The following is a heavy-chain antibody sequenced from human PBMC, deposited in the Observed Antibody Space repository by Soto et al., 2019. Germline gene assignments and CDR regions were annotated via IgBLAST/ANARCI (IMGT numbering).Heavy chain of an antibody. V-gene: IGHV1-2*04. J-gene: IGHJ6*02. Sequence: QVQLVQSGAEVKKPGASVKVSCKASGYTFTGYYMHWVRQAPGQGLEWMGWINPNSGGTNYAQKFQGWVTMTRDTSISTAYMELSRLRSDDTAVYYWARGVGPRGKNYYYGMDVWDQGTTVTVSS. CDR1: GYTFTGYY. CDR2: INPNSGGT. CDR3: ARGVGPRGKNYYYGMDV.